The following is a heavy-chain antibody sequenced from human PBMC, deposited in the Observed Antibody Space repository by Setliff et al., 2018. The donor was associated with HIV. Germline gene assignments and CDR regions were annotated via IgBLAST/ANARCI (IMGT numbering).Heavy chain of an antibody. J-gene: IGHJ6*03. Sequence: SETLSLTCTVSGGSISSSSYYWGGIRQPPGKGLEWMGKIYYTGNTYYNPSLKRLVTISVDTSKNQFSLKLSSVTAADTAVYYCARHYYGSGSYYNPPPYYYYYMDVWGKGTTVTVSS. CDR2: IYYTGNT. CDR1: GGSISSSSYY. V-gene: IGHV4-39*01. CDR3: ARHYYGSGSYYNPPPYYYYYMDV. D-gene: IGHD3-10*01.